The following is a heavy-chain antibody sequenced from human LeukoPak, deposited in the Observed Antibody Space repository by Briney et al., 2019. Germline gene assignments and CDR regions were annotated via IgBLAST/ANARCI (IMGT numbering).Heavy chain of an antibody. CDR1: GGSISSGGYY. CDR2: IYYSGST. V-gene: IGHV4-31*03. Sequence: SETLSLTCTVSGGSISSGGYYWSWIRQHPGKGLEWIGYIYYSGSTYYNPSLKSRVTISVDTSKNQFSLKLSSVTAADTAVYYCARVNDSSGYYGYYFDYWGQGTLVTVSS. CDR3: ARVNDSSGYYGYYFDY. J-gene: IGHJ4*02. D-gene: IGHD3-22*01.